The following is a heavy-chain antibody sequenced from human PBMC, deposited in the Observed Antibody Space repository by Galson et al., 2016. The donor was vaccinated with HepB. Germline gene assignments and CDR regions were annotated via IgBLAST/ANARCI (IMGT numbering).Heavy chain of an antibody. D-gene: IGHD3-3*01. Sequence: QSGAEVTKPGESLKITCQGSGYIFSTYWIGGVRQVPGKGWEWMGIICPRDSNTRYSPSFRGQVTLSVDKSINTAHLQWNSLKASDSAIYYCARQGSHTNEWYTSWDNDACDIWGQGTMVTVSA. CDR1: GYIFSTYW. V-gene: IGHV5-51*01. CDR3: ARQGSHTNEWYTSWDNDACDI. J-gene: IGHJ3*02. CDR2: ICPRDSNT.